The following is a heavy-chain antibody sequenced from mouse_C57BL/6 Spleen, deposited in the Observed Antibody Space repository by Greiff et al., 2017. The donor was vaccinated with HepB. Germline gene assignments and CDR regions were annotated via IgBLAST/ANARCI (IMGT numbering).Heavy chain of an antibody. CDR2: ISDGGSYT. V-gene: IGHV5-4*01. D-gene: IGHD2-4*01. CDR3: ARDEDYAWFAY. J-gene: IGHJ3*01. Sequence: EVQGVESGGGLVKPGGSLKLSCAASGFTFSSYAMSWVRQTPEKRLEWVATISDGGSYTYYPDNVKGRFTISRDNAKNNLYLQMSHLKSEDTAMYYCARDEDYAWFAYWGQGTLVTVSA. CDR1: GFTFSSYA.